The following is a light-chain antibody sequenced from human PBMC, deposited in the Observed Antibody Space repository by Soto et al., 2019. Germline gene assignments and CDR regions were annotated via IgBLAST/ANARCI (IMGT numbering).Light chain of an antibody. CDR2: AAS. J-gene: IGKJ1*01. CDR3: QQYATTPWT. V-gene: IGKV3-20*01. Sequence: ENVLTQSPGTLSLSPGEGATPSCRASQSVSSTYLAWYQQKPGQAPRLLMYAASSRATGIPDRFSGSGSGTDFTLTIGRLEPEDFAVYYCQQYATTPWTFGQGTKVDIK. CDR1: QSVSSTY.